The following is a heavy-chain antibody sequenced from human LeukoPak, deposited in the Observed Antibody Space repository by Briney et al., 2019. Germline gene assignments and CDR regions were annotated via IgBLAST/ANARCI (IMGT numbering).Heavy chain of an antibody. V-gene: IGHV3-21*01. Sequence: PGGSLRLSCAASGFTFSSYNMNWVRQAPRKGLEWVSSISSSGSYTYYADSVKGRFTISRDNAKNSLYLQMNSLRAEDTAVYYCARDRTRYCSGGSCYSSYGMDVWGQGTTVTVSS. J-gene: IGHJ6*02. CDR3: ARDRTRYCSGGSCYSSYGMDV. CDR1: GFTFSSYN. CDR2: ISSSGSYT. D-gene: IGHD2-15*01.